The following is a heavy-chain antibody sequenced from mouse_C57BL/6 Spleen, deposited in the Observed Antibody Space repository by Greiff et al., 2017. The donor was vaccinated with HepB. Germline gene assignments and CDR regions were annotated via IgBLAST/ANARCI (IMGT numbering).Heavy chain of an antibody. D-gene: IGHD2-5*01. V-gene: IGHV1-61*01. J-gene: IGHJ2*01. Sequence: QVQLQQPGAELVRPGSSVKLSCKASGYTFTSHWMDWVKQRPGQGLEWIGNIYPSDSETHYNQKFKDKATLTVDKSSSTAYMQLSSLTSEDSAVYYCARRYSNYVDYWGQGTTLTVSS. CDR2: IYPSDSET. CDR3: ARRYSNYVDY. CDR1: GYTFTSHW.